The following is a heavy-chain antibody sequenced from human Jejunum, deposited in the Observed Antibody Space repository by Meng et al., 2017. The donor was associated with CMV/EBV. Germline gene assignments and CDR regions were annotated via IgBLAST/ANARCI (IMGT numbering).Heavy chain of an antibody. CDR3: ARENSGYDY. V-gene: IGHV4-4*07. J-gene: IGHJ4*02. CDR1: GDSISTYA. CDR2: IYTSGST. Sequence: LKQSRPVVVKRPVTGSLTTTYSGDSISTYAWTWIRQPARKGLNGIGRIYTSGSTHYNPSLKSRVTMSVDTSKNQFSLKLSSVTAADTAVYYCARENSGYDYWGQGTLVTVSS. D-gene: IGHD5-12*01.